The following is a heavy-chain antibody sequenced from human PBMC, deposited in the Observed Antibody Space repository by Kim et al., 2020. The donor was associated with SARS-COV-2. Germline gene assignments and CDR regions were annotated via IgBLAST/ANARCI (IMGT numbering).Heavy chain of an antibody. V-gene: IGHV1-46*01. CDR1: GYTFTSYY. CDR2: INSSGGST. J-gene: IGHJ4*02. Sequence: ASVKVSCKASGYTFTSYYVHWVRQAPGQGLEWMGTINSSGGSTNYAQKFQGRVTMTRDTSTTTVYMELSSLRSEDTAVYYCARRFSSSSPIDYWGQGTRVTVSS. D-gene: IGHD6-6*01. CDR3: ARRFSSSSPIDY.